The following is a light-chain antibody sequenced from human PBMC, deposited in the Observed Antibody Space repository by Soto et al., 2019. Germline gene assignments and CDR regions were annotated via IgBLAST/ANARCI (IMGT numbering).Light chain of an antibody. CDR2: DAS. CDR1: QTISSW. CDR3: QQYSDSSGA. V-gene: IGKV1-5*01. J-gene: IGKJ1*01. Sequence: DIQLTQSPSFLSASSGDRVTITCRASQTISSWLAWYQQKPGKAPKLLIYDASSLESGVPSRFSGSGSGTEFTLTISSLQPDDFATYYCQQYSDSSGAFGQGTKV.